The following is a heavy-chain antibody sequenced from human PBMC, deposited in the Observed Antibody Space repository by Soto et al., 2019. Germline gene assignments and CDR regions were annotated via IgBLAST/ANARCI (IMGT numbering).Heavy chain of an antibody. V-gene: IGHV1-8*01. J-gene: IGHJ5*02. CDR2: MNPNSGNT. CDR3: ARSRLGAGKGRSRWFDP. CDR1: GYTFTSYD. D-gene: IGHD6-19*01. Sequence: QVQLVQSGAEVKKPGASVKVSCKASGYTFTSYDINWVRQATGQGLEWMGWMNPNSGNTGYAQKFQGRVTMTRNISISTAYMELSSLRSEDTAVYYCARSRLGAGKGRSRWFDPWGQGTLVTVSS.